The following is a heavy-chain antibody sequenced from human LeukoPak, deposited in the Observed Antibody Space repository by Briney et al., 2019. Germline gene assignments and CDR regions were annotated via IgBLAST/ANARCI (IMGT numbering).Heavy chain of an antibody. Sequence: PGGSLRLSCAASGFTFDDYAMHWVRQAPGKGLEWVSLISWDGGSTYYADSVKGRFTISRDNSKNSLYLQMNSLRAEDTALYYCAKALDYYDSSGYTSPGYWGQGTLVTVSS. CDR3: AKALDYYDSSGYTSPGY. D-gene: IGHD3-22*01. J-gene: IGHJ4*02. CDR2: ISWDGGST. V-gene: IGHV3-43D*03. CDR1: GFTFDDYA.